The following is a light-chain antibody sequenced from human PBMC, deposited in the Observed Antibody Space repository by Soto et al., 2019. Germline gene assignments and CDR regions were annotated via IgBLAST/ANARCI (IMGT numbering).Light chain of an antibody. V-gene: IGKV3-20*01. CDR1: QSVSSRS. CDR3: QQYGNSPRT. Sequence: EIVLTQSPGTLSLSPWERATLSCRASQSVSSRSLAWYQQKPGQAPRLLIYGASNRATGIPDRFSGSGSGTDFTLTISRLEPEDFAVYYCQQYGNSPRTFGQGTKVDIK. J-gene: IGKJ1*01. CDR2: GAS.